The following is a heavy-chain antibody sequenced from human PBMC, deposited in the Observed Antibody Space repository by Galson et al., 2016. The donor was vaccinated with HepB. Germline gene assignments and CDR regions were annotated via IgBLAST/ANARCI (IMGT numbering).Heavy chain of an antibody. D-gene: IGHD2-21*02. CDR2: ISAGADRS. V-gene: IGHV3-23*01. Sequence: LRLSCAASGFTFSHFAMSWVRQAPGKGLEWFSAISAGADRSYYADSVKGRFTISRDNSKNTLYLQMNSLRTEDTAVYYCAKDWCYCGGDCPVYFDLWGRGTLVTVSS. CDR3: AKDWCYCGGDCPVYFDL. J-gene: IGHJ2*01. CDR1: GFTFSHFA.